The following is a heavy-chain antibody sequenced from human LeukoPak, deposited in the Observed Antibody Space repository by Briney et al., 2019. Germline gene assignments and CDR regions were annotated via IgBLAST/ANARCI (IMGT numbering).Heavy chain of an antibody. D-gene: IGHD6-13*01. V-gene: IGHV1-46*01. CDR3: AREIAAAPPFSFGPRGGGMDV. CDR1: GHTFTSYY. J-gene: IGHJ6*02. Sequence: ASVKVSCKASGHTFTSYYMHWVRQAPGQGLEWMGIINPSGGSTSYAQKFQGRVTMTRDTSTSTVYMELSSLRSEDTAVYYCAREIAAAPPFSFGPRGGGMDVWGQGTTVTVSS. CDR2: INPSGGST.